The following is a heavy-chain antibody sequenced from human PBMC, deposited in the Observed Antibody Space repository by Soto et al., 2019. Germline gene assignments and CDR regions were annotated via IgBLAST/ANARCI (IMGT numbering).Heavy chain of an antibody. D-gene: IGHD6-19*01. CDR2: INTNGVNT. CDR3: ARGRVEDSSGWATYFDY. V-gene: IGHV3-64*01. Sequence: EVQLVESGGGLVQPGGSLRLSCAASGFTFSGYSMFWVRQAPGKGLEYVSAINTNGVNTFYAKSVKGRFTISRDNSKNTIYLQMGNLRAEDMAVYYCARGRVEDSSGWATYFDYWGQGTLVTVSS. CDR1: GFTFSGYS. J-gene: IGHJ4*02.